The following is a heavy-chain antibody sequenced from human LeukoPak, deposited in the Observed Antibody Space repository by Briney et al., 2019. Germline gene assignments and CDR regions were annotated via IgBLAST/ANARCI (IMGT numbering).Heavy chain of an antibody. V-gene: IGHV4-59*01. Sequence: SETLSLTCTVSGGSISSYYWSWIRQPPGKRLEWIGYIYYSGSTNYNPSLKSRVTISVDTSKNQFSLKLSSVTAADTAVYYCVGITMVRGVITLDYWGQGTLVTVSS. J-gene: IGHJ4*02. CDR1: GGSISSYY. CDR2: IYYSGST. CDR3: VGITMVRGVITLDY. D-gene: IGHD3-10*01.